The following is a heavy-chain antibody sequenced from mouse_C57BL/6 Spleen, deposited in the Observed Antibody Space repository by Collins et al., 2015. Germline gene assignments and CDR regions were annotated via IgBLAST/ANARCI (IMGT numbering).Heavy chain of an antibody. V-gene: IGHV5-6-3*01. D-gene: IGHD2-3*01. J-gene: IGHJ2*01. CDR2: INSNGGST. Sequence: EVQLVESGGGLVQPGGSLKLSCAASGFTFSSYGMSWVRQTPDKRLELVATINSNGGSTYYPDSVKGRFTISRDNAKNTLYLQMSSLKSEDTAMYYCARAYDGYDYWGQGTTLTVSS. CDR1: GFTFSSYG. CDR3: ARAYDGYDY.